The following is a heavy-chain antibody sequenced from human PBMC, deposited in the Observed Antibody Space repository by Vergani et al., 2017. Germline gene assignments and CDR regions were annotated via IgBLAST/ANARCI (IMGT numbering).Heavy chain of an antibody. CDR3: AKDRRTMIVVVILPHAFDI. CDR2: ISGSGGST. CDR1: GFTFSSYA. Sequence: VQLVESGGGVVQPGRSLRLSCAASGFTFSSYAMSWVRQAPGKGLEWVSAISGSGGSTYYADSVKGRFTISRDNSKNTLYLQMNSLRAEDTAVYYCAKDRRTMIVVVILPHAFDIWGQGTMVTVSS. D-gene: IGHD3-22*01. V-gene: IGHV3-23*04. J-gene: IGHJ3*02.